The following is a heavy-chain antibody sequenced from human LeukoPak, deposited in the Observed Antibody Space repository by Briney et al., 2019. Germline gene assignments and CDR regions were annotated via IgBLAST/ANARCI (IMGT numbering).Heavy chain of an antibody. CDR1: GYTFTSYG. Sequence: ASVKVSCKASGYTFTSYGISWVRQAPGQGLEWMGWISAYNGNTNYAQKLQGRVTMTTDTSTSTAYMELRSLRSDDTAVYYCASSDYSNRFFDYWGQGTLVTVSS. CDR3: ASSDYSNRFFDY. CDR2: ISAYNGNT. V-gene: IGHV1-18*01. D-gene: IGHD4-11*01. J-gene: IGHJ4*02.